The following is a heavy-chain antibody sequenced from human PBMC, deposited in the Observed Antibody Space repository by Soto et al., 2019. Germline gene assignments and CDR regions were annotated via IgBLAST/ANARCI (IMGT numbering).Heavy chain of an antibody. CDR3: AKDQGSSWYEIDY. V-gene: IGHV3-23*01. CDR1: GFTFSNYA. J-gene: IGHJ4*02. D-gene: IGHD6-13*01. Sequence: EVQLLESGGGLVQPGGSLRLSCAASGFTFSNYAVTWVRQAPGKGLEWVSTISGSGGSTYYADSVKGRFTISRDNSKNTXYLXMXSXXXEDTAVYYCAKDQGSSWYEIDYWGQGTLVTVSS. CDR2: ISGSGGST.